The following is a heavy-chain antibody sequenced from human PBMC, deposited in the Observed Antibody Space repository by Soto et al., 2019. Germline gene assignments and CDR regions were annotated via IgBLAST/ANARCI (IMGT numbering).Heavy chain of an antibody. J-gene: IGHJ4*02. Sequence: QVQLQQWGAGLLKPSETLSLTCAVYGGSFSGYYWTWIRQPPGKGLEWIGGINHSGSTNQNPSLKTRVTISVETSQNQFSLRLRSLTAADTAVYYCARGITIIGAVQGDAPGKDFFDSWRQGPLVTVSS. CDR3: ARGITIIGAVQGDAPGKDFFDS. D-gene: IGHD3-22*01. CDR1: GGSFSGYY. V-gene: IGHV4-34*01. CDR2: INHSGST.